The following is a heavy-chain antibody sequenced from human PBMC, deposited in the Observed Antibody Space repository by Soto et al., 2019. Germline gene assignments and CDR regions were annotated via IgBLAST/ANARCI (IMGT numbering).Heavy chain of an antibody. CDR2: FSYSGST. V-gene: IGHV4-59*01. Sequence: QVQLQESGPGLVKPSETLSLTCTVSGASISSYYWSWIRQPPGKGLEWLGFFSYSGSTNYDPSLKRRVSTSGDTSKNQFSLNLSSGTDADTAVYYCARASPGMAVAGTREFDFDHGGKGTLVTVAS. CDR3: ARASPGMAVAGTREFDFDH. D-gene: IGHD6-19*01. CDR1: GASISSYY. J-gene: IGHJ4*02.